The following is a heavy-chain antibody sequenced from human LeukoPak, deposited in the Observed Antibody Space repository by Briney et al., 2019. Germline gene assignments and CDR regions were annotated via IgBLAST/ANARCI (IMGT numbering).Heavy chain of an antibody. Sequence: GGSLRLSCAASGFPFSSHAMRWVRQPPGKGLEWVAAISNGKTYYADSVRGRFAISRDDSTSTVYLHMNSLRDEDTALYHCVRQAGYCAPVCVKTNWFDPWGQGTLVTVS. CDR3: VRQAGYCAPVCVKTNWFDP. V-gene: IGHV3-23*01. J-gene: IGHJ5*02. CDR2: ISNGKT. D-gene: IGHD2-15*01. CDR1: GFPFSSHA.